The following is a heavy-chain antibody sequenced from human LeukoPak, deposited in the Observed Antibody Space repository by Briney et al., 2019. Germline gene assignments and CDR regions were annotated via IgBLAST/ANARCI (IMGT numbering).Heavy chain of an antibody. CDR3: ARGIGSSTWPLAL. D-gene: IGHD6-13*01. J-gene: IGHJ4*02. CDR1: GFTFSSYA. Sequence: GGSLRLSCAASGFTFSSYAMHWVRQAPGKGLEWVAVISNDGSNKYYADSVKGRFTISRDNSKNTLYLQMNSLRPEDTAVYYCARGIGSSTWPLALWGQGTLVTVSS. CDR2: ISNDGSNK. V-gene: IGHV3-30*04.